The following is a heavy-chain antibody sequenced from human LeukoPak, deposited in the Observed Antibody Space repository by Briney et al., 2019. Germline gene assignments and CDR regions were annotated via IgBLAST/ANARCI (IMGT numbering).Heavy chain of an antibody. V-gene: IGHV3-74*01. CDR3: TTDTSGARDS. CDR2: INEDGSST. J-gene: IGHJ4*02. D-gene: IGHD4-17*01. CDR1: GYTFSRYW. Sequence: GGSLRLSCAASGYTFSRYWMHWVRQGTGKGLVWVSRINEDGSSTSYAESVRGRFTISRDNAKNTLYLQMNSLRAEDAAVYYCTTDTSGARDSWGQGTLVTVSS.